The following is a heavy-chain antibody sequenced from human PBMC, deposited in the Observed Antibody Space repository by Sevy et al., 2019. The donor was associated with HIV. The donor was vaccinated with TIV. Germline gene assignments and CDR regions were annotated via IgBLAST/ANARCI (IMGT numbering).Heavy chain of an antibody. CDR2: FDPQHGRT. CDR3: ATTRTERNWYGGSFYYYYAMDV. Sequence: ASVKVSCKVSGDSLTELSMFWVRQAPGKGLEWMGGFDPQHGRTIYAQKFEARVTMTEDKSAETAYMELTSLKFEDTAVYFCATTRTERNWYGGSFYYYYAMDVWGQGTSVTVSS. D-gene: IGHD1-1*01. V-gene: IGHV1-24*01. J-gene: IGHJ6*02. CDR1: GDSLTELS.